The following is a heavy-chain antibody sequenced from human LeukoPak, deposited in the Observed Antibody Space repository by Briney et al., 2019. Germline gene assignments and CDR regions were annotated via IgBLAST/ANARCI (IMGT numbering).Heavy chain of an antibody. D-gene: IGHD2-2*01. CDR3: ARESPYCSSTSCFEFDY. V-gene: IGHV1-2*02. Sequence: ASVKVSCKASGYTFTGYYMHWVRQAPGQGLERMGWINPNSGGTNYAQKFQGRVTMTRDTSISTAYMELSRLRSDDTAVYYCARESPYCSSTSCFEFDYWGQGTLVTVSS. J-gene: IGHJ4*02. CDR2: INPNSGGT. CDR1: GYTFTGYY.